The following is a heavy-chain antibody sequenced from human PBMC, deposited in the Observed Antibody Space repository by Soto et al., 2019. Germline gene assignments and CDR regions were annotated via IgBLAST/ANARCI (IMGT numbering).Heavy chain of an antibody. J-gene: IGHJ4*02. CDR2: ISHTGTT. CDR3: ASVISSRDEYFDY. D-gene: IGHD2-2*01. CDR1: GDSVSGSQW. Sequence: QVQLQESGPGLVEPSETLSLPCAVSGDSVSGSQWWSWVRLPPGKGLEWIGEISHTGTTNYNPSLKSRVTMSVDKPKNQFSLNLSSVTAADTAVYYCASVISSRDEYFDYWGQGTVVTVSP. V-gene: IGHV4-4*02.